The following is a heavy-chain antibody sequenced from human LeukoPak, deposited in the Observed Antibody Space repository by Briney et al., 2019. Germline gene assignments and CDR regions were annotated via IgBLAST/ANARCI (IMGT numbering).Heavy chain of an antibody. Sequence: GGSLRLSCAASGFTFDDYAMHWVRKAPGKGLEWVSGISWNSGSIGYADSVKGRFTISRDNAKNSLYLQMNSLRAEDTALYYCAKGFERTAREYYFDYWGQGTLVTVSS. J-gene: IGHJ4*02. CDR2: ISWNSGSI. CDR3: AKGFERTAREYYFDY. CDR1: GFTFDDYA. V-gene: IGHV3-9*01. D-gene: IGHD3-9*01.